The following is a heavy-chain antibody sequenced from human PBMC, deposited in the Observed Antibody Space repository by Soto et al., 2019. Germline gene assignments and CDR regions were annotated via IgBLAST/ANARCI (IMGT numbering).Heavy chain of an antibody. V-gene: IGHV1-18*04. D-gene: IGHD6-19*01. Sequence: QVQLEQSGAEVKKPGASVKDSCKASGYTFTSYGITWVRQAPGQGLEWMGWISTYNGHTEYAQKLQGRVTMTTDTSTSTAYMELRSLRFDDTAVYYCARRGSGLVDYWGQGTLVTVSS. J-gene: IGHJ4*02. CDR1: GYTFTSYG. CDR2: ISTYNGHT. CDR3: ARRGSGLVDY.